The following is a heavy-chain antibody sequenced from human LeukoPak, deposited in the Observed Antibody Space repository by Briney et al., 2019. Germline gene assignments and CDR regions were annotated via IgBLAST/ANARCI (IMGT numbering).Heavy chain of an antibody. CDR3: ARDRGSSSPGGFDY. D-gene: IGHD6-13*01. V-gene: IGHV3-21*01. CDR2: ISSSSSYI. Sequence: PGGSLRPSCAASGFTFSSYSMNWVRQAPGKGLEWVSSISSSSSYIYYADSVKGRFTISRDNAKNSLYLQMNSLRAVDTAVYYCARDRGSSSPGGFDYWGQGTLVTVSS. J-gene: IGHJ4*02. CDR1: GFTFSSYS.